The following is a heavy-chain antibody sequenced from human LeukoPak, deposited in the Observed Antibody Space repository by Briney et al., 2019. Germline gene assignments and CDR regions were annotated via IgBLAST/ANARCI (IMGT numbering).Heavy chain of an antibody. J-gene: IGHJ4*02. CDR2: INSDGSWI. CDR1: GNYW. CDR3: VSFYETY. Sequence: GGSLRLSCAASGNYWMHWVRQAPGKGLVWVSRINSDGSWISYADSVKGRFTISKDNAKNTVYLQMNNLRAEDTAVYYYVSFYETYWGRGTLVTVSS. D-gene: IGHD2-2*01. V-gene: IGHV3-74*01.